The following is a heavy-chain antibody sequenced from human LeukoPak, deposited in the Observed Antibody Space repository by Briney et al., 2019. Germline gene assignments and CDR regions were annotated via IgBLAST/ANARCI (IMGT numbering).Heavy chain of an antibody. D-gene: IGHD3-22*01. Sequence: ASVKVSCKASGYTFTGYYMHWVRQAPGQGLEWMGWINPNSGGTNYAQKFQGRVTMTRDTSISTAYMELSRLRSDDTAVYDCARDAGDYYDSSGYTTDYWGQGTLVTVSS. CDR2: INPNSGGT. CDR1: GYTFTGYY. V-gene: IGHV1-2*02. J-gene: IGHJ4*02. CDR3: ARDAGDYYDSSGYTTDY.